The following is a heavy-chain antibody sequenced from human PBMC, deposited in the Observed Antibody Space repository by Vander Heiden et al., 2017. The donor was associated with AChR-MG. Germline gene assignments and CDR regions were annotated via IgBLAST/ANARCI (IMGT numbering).Heavy chain of an antibody. V-gene: IGHV4-4*07. J-gene: IGHJ5*02. Sequence: QVQLQESGPGLVKPSETLSLTCTVAGGSISSYYGSWIRQPAGKGLEWIGRIYTSGSTNYNPSLKSRVTMSVDTSKNQFSLKLSSVTAADTAVYYCARDSEQWLGDDNWFDPWGQGTLVTVSS. D-gene: IGHD6-19*01. CDR2: IYTSGST. CDR1: GGSISSYY. CDR3: ARDSEQWLGDDNWFDP.